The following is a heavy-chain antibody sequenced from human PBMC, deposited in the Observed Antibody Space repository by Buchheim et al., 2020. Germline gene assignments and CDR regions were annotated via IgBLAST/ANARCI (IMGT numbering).Heavy chain of an antibody. J-gene: IGHJ4*02. V-gene: IGHV3-48*03. CDR2: ISNSGCTI. CDR3: TRFLHVY. CDR1: EFTFSGHA. Sequence: EVQLVESGGDLVQPGGSLRLSCVASEFTFSGHAMNWVRQAPGKGLEWVSYISNSGCTIYYADSVKGRFTISRDNARKTLYLQMNSLRVEDTSIYYCTRFLHVYWGQGTL.